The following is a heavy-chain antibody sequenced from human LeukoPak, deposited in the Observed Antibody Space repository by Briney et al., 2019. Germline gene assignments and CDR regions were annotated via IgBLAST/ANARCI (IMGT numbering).Heavy chain of an antibody. D-gene: IGHD3-3*01. CDR2: ISSSGSTI. Sequence: GGSLRLPCAASGFAFSSYEMNWVRQAPGKGLEWVSYISSSGSTIYYADSVKGRFTISRDNAKNSLYLQMNSLRAEDTAVYYCARDRLTIFGEHFDYWGQGTLVTVSS. CDR3: ARDRLTIFGEHFDY. V-gene: IGHV3-48*03. CDR1: GFAFSSYE. J-gene: IGHJ4*02.